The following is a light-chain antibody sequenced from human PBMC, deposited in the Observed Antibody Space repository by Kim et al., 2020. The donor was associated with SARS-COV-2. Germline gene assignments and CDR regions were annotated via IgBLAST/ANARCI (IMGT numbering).Light chain of an antibody. CDR1: QSIRSS. J-gene: IGKJ2*01. V-gene: IGKV1-39*01. CDR2: AAS. CDR3: QQSDSTPYT. Sequence: DIQMTQSPSSLSASVGDRVSITCRASQSIRSSLNWYQQKTGKAPKLLIYAASTLESGVPSRFSGRGSGTDFTLTISSLQPEDFATYYCQQSDSTPYTFGQGTKLEIK.